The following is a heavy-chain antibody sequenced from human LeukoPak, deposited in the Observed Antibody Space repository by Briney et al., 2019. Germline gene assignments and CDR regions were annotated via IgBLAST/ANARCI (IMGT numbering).Heavy chain of an antibody. CDR1: GFTFSSYA. V-gene: IGHV3-23*01. Sequence: PGGSLRLSCAASGFTFSSYAVSWVRQTPGKGLEWVSSISYSGGSTHYADSVKGRFTISRDNSKNTLYLQMNSLRAEDTAVYYCVKSGSGSYYNSDFDYWGQGTLVTASS. D-gene: IGHD3-10*01. J-gene: IGHJ4*02. CDR3: VKSGSGSYYNSDFDY. CDR2: ISYSGGST.